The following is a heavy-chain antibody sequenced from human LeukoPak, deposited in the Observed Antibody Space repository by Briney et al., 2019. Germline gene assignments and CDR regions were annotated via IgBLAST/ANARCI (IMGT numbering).Heavy chain of an antibody. Sequence: ASVKVSCEASGYTFSSYGITWVRQAPGQGLEWMGWISCQSGKTKYAQKFQHRFTMTIDILTTTAYMELTSLTSDDTAVYYCARVRCNGDNCYNYYGMEVWGQGTTVTVSS. V-gene: IGHV1-18*04. CDR3: ARVRCNGDNCYNYYGMEV. CDR2: ISCQSGKT. CDR1: GYTFSSYG. D-gene: IGHD2-15*01. J-gene: IGHJ6*02.